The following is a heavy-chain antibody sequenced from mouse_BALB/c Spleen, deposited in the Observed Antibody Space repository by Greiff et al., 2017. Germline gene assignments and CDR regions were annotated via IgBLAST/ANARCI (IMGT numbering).Heavy chain of an antibody. CDR3: NAGTGNYFDY. V-gene: IGHV14-4*02. D-gene: IGHD4-1*01. CDR2: IDPENGDT. CDR1: GFNIKDYY. J-gene: IGHJ2*01. Sequence: EVQLQQSGAELVRSGASVKLSCTASGFNIKDYYMHWVKQRPEQGLEWIGWIDPENGDTEYAPKFQGKATMTADTSSNTAYLQLSSLTSEDTAVYYCNAGTGNYFDYWGQGTTLTVSS.